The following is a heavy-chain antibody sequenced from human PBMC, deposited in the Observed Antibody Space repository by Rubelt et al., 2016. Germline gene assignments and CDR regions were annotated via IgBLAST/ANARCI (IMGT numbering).Heavy chain of an antibody. CDR1: GDTFTSYG. CDR3: ARVISGVEYSSSWHFDY. CDR2: ISAYNGNT. J-gene: IGHJ4*02. D-gene: IGHD6-13*01. V-gene: IGHV1-18*01. Sequence: QVQLVQSGAEVKKPGASVKVSCKASGDTFTSYGISWVRQAPGQGLEWMGWISAYNGNTYYAQKLQGGVTRTTNTSTSTAYMELGSLRSDDTAVDYCARVISGVEYSSSWHFDYWGQGTLVTVSS.